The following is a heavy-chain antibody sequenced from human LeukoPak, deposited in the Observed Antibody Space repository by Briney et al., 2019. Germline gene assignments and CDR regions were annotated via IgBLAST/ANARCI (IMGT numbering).Heavy chain of an antibody. CDR1: GGTFSSYA. V-gene: IGHV1-69*05. D-gene: IGHD3-10*01. J-gene: IGHJ4*02. CDR2: IIPIFGTA. CDR3: ARDRRTYYTGSGSYYKVGRLDF. Sequence: ASVKVSCKASGGTFSSYAISWVRQAPGQGLEWMGGIIPIFGTANYAQKFQGRVTITTDESTSTAYMELSGLTPEDTAVYYCARDRRTYYTGSGSYYKVGRLDFWGQGTLVTVSS.